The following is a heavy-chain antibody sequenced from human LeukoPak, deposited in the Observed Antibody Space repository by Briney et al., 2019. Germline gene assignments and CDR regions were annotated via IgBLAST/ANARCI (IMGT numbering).Heavy chain of an antibody. J-gene: IGHJ5*02. V-gene: IGHV1-69*05. CDR1: GGTFSSYA. D-gene: IGHD1-1*01. CDR2: IIPIFGTA. CDR3: ASSTKPGGWFDP. Sequence: SVKVSCKASGGTFSSYAISWVRQAPGQGLEWMGGIIPIFGTANYAQKFQGRVTITTDESTSTAYMGLSSLRSEDTAVYYCASSTKPGGWFDPWGQGTLVTVSS.